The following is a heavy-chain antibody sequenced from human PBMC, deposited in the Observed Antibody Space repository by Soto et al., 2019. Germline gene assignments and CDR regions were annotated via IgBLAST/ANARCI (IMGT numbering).Heavy chain of an antibody. CDR3: ARGWLYYYGMDV. V-gene: IGHV4-30-4*01. CDR2: IYYSGST. CDR1: VGSISSGDYY. Sequence: SETLSLTCTVSVGSISSGDYYCSWIRQPPGKGLEWIGYIYYSGSTYYNPSLKSRVTISVDTSKNQFSLKLSSVTAADTAVYYCARGWLYYYGMDVWGQGTTVTVS. J-gene: IGHJ6*01. D-gene: IGHD3-9*01.